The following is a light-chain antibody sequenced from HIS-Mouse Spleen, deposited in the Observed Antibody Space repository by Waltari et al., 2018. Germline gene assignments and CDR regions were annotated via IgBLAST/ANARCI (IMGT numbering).Light chain of an antibody. CDR3: QQRSNWLYT. J-gene: IGKJ2*01. CDR2: DAS. V-gene: IGKV3-11*01. CDR1: PSVSSY. Sequence: EIVLTQSPATLSLSPGERATLSCRASPSVSSYLAWYQQTPGQAPRLLIYDASNRATGIPARFSGSESGTDFTFTISSLEPEDFAVYYCQQRSNWLYTFGQGTKLEIK.